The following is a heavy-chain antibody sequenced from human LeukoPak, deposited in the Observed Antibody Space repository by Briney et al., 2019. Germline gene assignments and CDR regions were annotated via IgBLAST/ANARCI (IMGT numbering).Heavy chain of an antibody. Sequence: SSETLSLTCAVYGGSFSGYYWSWIRQPPGKGLEWIGEINHSGSTNYNPSLKSRVTISVDTSKNQFSLKLSSVTAADTALYYCARGGIKRTMIVVVSWYFDLWGRGTLVTVSS. CDR3: ARGGIKRTMIVVVSWYFDL. D-gene: IGHD3-22*01. CDR2: INHSGST. V-gene: IGHV4-34*01. CDR1: GGSFSGYY. J-gene: IGHJ2*01.